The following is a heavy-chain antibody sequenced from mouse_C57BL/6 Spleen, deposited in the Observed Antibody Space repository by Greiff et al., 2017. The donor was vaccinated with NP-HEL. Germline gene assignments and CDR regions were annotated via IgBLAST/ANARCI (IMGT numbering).Heavy chain of an antibody. D-gene: IGHD2-10*02. Sequence: QVQLKQPGAELVKPGASVKLSCKASGYTFTSYWMHWVKQRPGQGLAWLGMIHPNSGSTNYNEKFKSKATLTVDKASSTAYMQLISLTSEDSAFYYGARGGMTHYARDYWGQGTSVTVSS. CDR3: ARGGMTHYARDY. J-gene: IGHJ4*01. CDR2: IHPNSGST. CDR1: GYTFTSYW. V-gene: IGHV1-64*01.